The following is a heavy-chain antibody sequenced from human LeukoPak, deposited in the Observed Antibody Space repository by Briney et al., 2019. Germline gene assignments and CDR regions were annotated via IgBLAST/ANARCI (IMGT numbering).Heavy chain of an antibody. CDR2: MNPNSGNT. J-gene: IGHJ4*02. CDR3: AMGATTDYFDY. V-gene: IGHV1-8*02. D-gene: IGHD1-26*01. CDR1: GGTFSSYA. Sequence: ASVKVSCKASGGTFSSYAISWVRQATGQGLEWMGWMNPNSGNTGYAQKFQGRVTMTRNTSISTAYMELSSLRSEDTAVYYCAMGATTDYFDYWGQGTLVTVSS.